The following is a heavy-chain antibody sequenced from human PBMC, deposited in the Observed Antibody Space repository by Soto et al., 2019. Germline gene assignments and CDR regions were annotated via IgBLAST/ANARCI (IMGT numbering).Heavy chain of an antibody. V-gene: IGHV5-51*04. D-gene: IGHD6-13*01. CDR3: SRQASSSWDDAFDI. J-gene: IGHJ3*02. CDR1: GNSFSRYW. CDR2: IYPGDSET. Sequence: EVQLVQSGAEVKKPGESLKISCKGSGNSFSRYWIGWVRQMPGKGLEWMGIIYPGDSETRYSPSFQGQVTLSVDNLVSTAYLQWSSLKASDSAMYYCSRQASSSWDDAFDIWCQGTMVIVSS.